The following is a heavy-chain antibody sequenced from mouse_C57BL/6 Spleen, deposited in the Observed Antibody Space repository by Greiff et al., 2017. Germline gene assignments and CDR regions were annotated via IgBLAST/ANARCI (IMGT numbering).Heavy chain of an antibody. Sequence: QVQLQQSGAELVKPGASVKLSCKASGYTFTEYTIHWVKQRSGQGLEWIGWFYPGSGSIKYNEKFKDKATLPADKSSSTVYMELSGLTFQDSAVFFCARHECDDCYPYYAMGYWGQGTSVTVSS. CDR1: GYTFTEYT. CDR3: ARHECDDCYPYYAMGY. D-gene: IGHD2-3*01. J-gene: IGHJ4*01. V-gene: IGHV1-62-2*01. CDR2: FYPGSGSI.